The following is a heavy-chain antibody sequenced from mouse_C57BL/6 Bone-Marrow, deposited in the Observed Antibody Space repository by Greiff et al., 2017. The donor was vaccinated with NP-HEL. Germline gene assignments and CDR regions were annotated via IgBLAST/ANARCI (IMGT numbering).Heavy chain of an antibody. CDR3: ARVPYGSSFDY. Sequence: EVQVVESGGGLVKPGGSLKLSCAASGFTFSSYAMSWVRQTPEKRLEWVATISDGGSYTYYPDNVKGRFTISRDNAKNTMYLQMSHLKSEDTAMYYCARVPYGSSFDYWGQGTTLTVSS. J-gene: IGHJ2*01. CDR2: ISDGGSYT. D-gene: IGHD1-1*01. CDR1: GFTFSSYA. V-gene: IGHV5-4*01.